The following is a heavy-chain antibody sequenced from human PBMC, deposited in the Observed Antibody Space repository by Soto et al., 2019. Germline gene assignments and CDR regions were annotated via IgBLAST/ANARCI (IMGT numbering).Heavy chain of an antibody. CDR3: AKGILVKPPGTRTFDI. CDR1: GFTFINYA. J-gene: IGHJ3*02. D-gene: IGHD6-13*01. V-gene: IGHV3-23*01. Sequence: EVQLLESGGGLVQPGGSLRLSCAASGFTFINYAMSWVRQAPGKGLEWVSTLGGGDGSAYCADSVKGRFNISRDNSNSALYLQMNSLRVGDTAIYYCAKGILVKPPGTRTFDIWGQGTMVIVSS. CDR2: LGGGDGSA.